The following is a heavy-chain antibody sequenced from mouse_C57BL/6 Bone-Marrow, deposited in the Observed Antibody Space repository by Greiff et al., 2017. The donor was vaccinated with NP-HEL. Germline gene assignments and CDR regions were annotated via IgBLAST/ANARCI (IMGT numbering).Heavy chain of an antibody. CDR1: GYTFTSYG. J-gene: IGHJ2*01. CDR2: IYPRSGNT. Sequence: VQLQQSGAELVKPGASVKLSCKASGYTFTSYGISWVKQRTGQGLEWIGEIYPRSGNTYYNEKFKGKATLTADKSSSTAYMELRSLTSEDSAVYFCARWGTVVANGYWGQGTTLTVSS. D-gene: IGHD1-1*01. V-gene: IGHV1-81*01. CDR3: ARWGTVVANGY.